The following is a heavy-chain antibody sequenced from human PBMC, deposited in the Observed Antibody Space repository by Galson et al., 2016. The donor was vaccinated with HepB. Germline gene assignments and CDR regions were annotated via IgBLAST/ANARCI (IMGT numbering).Heavy chain of an antibody. CDR3: ATDNLAYCGADCYS. J-gene: IGHJ5*02. V-gene: IGHV3-23*01. D-gene: IGHD2-21*02. CDR2: ISGSGRIT. CDR1: GFTFISYD. Sequence: SLRLSCAASGFTFISYDMHWVRQAPGKGLEWVSSISGSGRITYYADSVRGRFTISRDNSKSTLYLRMNSLRAEDTAVYYCATDNLAYCGADCYSWGQGTRVTVSS.